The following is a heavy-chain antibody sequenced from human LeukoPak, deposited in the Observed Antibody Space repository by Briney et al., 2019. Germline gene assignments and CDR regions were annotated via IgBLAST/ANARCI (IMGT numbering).Heavy chain of an antibody. CDR1: GYTFTSYD. Sequence: ASVKVSCKASGYTFTSYDINWVRQATGQGLECMGWMNPNSGNTGYAQKFQGRVTMTRNTSISTAYMELSSLRSEDTAVYYCARGYCSSTSCSNWFDPWGQGTLVTVSS. J-gene: IGHJ5*02. CDR2: MNPNSGNT. V-gene: IGHV1-8*01. D-gene: IGHD2-2*01. CDR3: ARGYCSSTSCSNWFDP.